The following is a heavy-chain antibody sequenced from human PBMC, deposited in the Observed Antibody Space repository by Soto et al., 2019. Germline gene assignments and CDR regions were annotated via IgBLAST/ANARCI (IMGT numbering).Heavy chain of an antibody. CDR2: IRDSGGSA. CDR3: AKDVSYGGKRPYYFDY. CDR1: GFTFSNYA. D-gene: IGHD4-17*01. J-gene: IGHJ4*02. Sequence: EVQLLESGGGLVQPGGSLRLSCAASGFTFSNYAMSWVRQAPGKGLEWVSGIRDSGGSAYNADSVKGRFTISRDNAKSTLYLQMNSLRAEDTVVYYCAKDVSYGGKRPYYFDYWGQGTLVTVSS. V-gene: IGHV3-23*01.